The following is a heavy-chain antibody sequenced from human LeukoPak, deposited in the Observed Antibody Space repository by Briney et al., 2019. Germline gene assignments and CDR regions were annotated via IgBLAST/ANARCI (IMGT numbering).Heavy chain of an antibody. CDR1: GGSISSGSYY. CDR3: ARNAQP. D-gene: IGHD1-1*01. Sequence: SETLSLTCTVSGGSISSGSYYWSWIRQPAGKGLEWIGRIYTSGSTNYNPSLKSRVPISVDTSKNQFSLKLSSVTAADTAVYYCARNAQPWGQGTMVTVSS. V-gene: IGHV4-61*02. CDR2: IYTSGST. J-gene: IGHJ3*01.